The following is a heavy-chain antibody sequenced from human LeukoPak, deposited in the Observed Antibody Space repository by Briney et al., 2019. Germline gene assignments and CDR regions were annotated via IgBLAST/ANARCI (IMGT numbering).Heavy chain of an antibody. CDR2: ISYDGSNK. J-gene: IGHJ4*02. CDR1: GFTFSSYA. CDR3: AREIKYYFDY. Sequence: GGSPRLSCAASGFTFSSYAMHWFRQAPGKGLEWVAVISYDGSNKYYADSVKGRFTISRDNSKNTLYLQMNSLRAEDTAVYYCAREIKYYFDYWGQGTLVTVSS. V-gene: IGHV3-30-3*01.